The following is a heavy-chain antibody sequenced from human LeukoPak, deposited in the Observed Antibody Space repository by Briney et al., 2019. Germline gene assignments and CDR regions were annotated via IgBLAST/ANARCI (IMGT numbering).Heavy chain of an antibody. V-gene: IGHV4-31*03. D-gene: IGHD6-13*01. J-gene: IGHJ4*02. CDR2: IYYSGST. CDR3: ARERGRSWIRPLDY. Sequence: PSETLSLTCTVSGVSISSGGYYWSWIRQHPGKGLEWIGYIYYSGSTYYNPSHKSRVTISVDTSKNQFSLKLSSVTAADTAVYYCARERGRSWIRPLDYWGQGTLVTVSS. CDR1: GVSISSGGYY.